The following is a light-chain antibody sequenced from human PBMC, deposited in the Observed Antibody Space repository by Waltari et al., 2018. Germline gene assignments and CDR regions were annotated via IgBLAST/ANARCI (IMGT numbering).Light chain of an antibody. CDR3: SSYAGCNNLV. V-gene: IGLV2-8*01. Sequence: QSALTQPPSASGSPGQSVTISCTGTSSDVGDYVSWYQPHPGKAPKLMISEVTKRPSGVPGRFSGSNSGNTASLTVSGLQAEDEADYYGSSYAGCNNLVFGGGTKLTVL. CDR1: SSDVGDY. CDR2: EVT. J-gene: IGLJ2*01.